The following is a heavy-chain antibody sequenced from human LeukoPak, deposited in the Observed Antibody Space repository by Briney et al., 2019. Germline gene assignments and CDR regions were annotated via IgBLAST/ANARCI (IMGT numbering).Heavy chain of an antibody. Sequence: SETLSLTCAVYGGSFSGYYWSWIRQPPGKGLEWIGEINYSGSTNYNPSLKSRVTISVDTSKNQFSLKLSSVTAADTAVYYCARGRSWYSSGWYAGWFDPWGQGTLVTVSS. V-gene: IGHV4-34*01. CDR3: ARGRSWYSSGWYAGWFDP. CDR1: GGSFSGYY. D-gene: IGHD6-13*01. J-gene: IGHJ5*02. CDR2: INYSGST.